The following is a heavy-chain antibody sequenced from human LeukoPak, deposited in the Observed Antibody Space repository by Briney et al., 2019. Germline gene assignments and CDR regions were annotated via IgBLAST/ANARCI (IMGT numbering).Heavy chain of an antibody. Sequence: GGSLRLSCAASGLSFSSYWMSWVRQAPGKGLEWVANIKHDGGEKQYVDSVKGRFTISRDNAKNSLYLQMNSLRAEDTAVYYCARAVASNWFDPWGQGALVTVSS. CDR2: IKHDGGEK. CDR1: GLSFSSYW. CDR3: ARAVASNWFDP. D-gene: IGHD4-23*01. V-gene: IGHV3-7*04. J-gene: IGHJ5*02.